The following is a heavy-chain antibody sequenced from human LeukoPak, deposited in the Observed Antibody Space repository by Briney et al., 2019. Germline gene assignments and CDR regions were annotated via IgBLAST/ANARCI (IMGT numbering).Heavy chain of an antibody. CDR3: AKEDSSSRVTFTFDY. D-gene: IGHD6-6*01. Sequence: PGRSLRLSCAASGFTFSSYGMHWVRQAPGKGLEWVSAISGSGGSTYYADSVKGRFTISRDNSKNTLYLQMNSLRAEDTAVYYCAKEDSSSRVTFTFDYWGQGTLVTVSS. CDR2: ISGSGGST. CDR1: GFTFSSYG. J-gene: IGHJ4*02. V-gene: IGHV3-23*01.